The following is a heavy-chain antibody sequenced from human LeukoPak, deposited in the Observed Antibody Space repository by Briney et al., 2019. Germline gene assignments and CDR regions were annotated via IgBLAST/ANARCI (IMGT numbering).Heavy chain of an antibody. Sequence: GGSLRLSCKPSGFTFGDYAMSWFRQAPGKGLEWVGFIRSKTYGGTTEYAASVKGRFTISRDDSKSIAYLQMNSLKTDDTAVYYCTRVIPDSGDHRRYFDYWGQGTLVTVSS. V-gene: IGHV3-49*03. J-gene: IGHJ4*02. CDR3: TRVIPDSGDHRRYFDY. CDR2: IRSKTYGGTT. CDR1: GFTFGDYA. D-gene: IGHD4-17*01.